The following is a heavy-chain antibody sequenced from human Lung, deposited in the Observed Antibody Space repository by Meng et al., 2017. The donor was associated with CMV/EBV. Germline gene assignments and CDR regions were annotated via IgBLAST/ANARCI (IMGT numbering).Heavy chain of an antibody. CDR3: TKGRTREYFQH. CDR1: GFSFDDFA. V-gene: IGHV3-43D*03. Sequence: EVQLVGAGGVVVQPGGSLRLSCAGSGFSFDDFAMHWVRQAPGKGLEWVSHINWDGTSTYYADSVKGRFIISRDNIRNLLYLQMNSLTVEDSALYYCTKGRTREYFQHWGQGTLVTVSS. J-gene: IGHJ1*01. CDR2: INWDGTST.